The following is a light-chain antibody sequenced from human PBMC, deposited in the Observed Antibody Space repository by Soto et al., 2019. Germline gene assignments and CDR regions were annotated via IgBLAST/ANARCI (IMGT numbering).Light chain of an antibody. J-gene: IGKJ1*01. CDR2: DAS. CDR1: QSVSRW. V-gene: IGKV1-5*01. Sequence: DIQMTQSPSTLSASIGDRVTITCRASQSVSRWLAWYQQKPGKAPRLLMYDASRLDSGVPSRFSGSGSGTEFTLTISSLQPDDFATYYCQQYNTYLTFGQGTKVDIK. CDR3: QQYNTYLT.